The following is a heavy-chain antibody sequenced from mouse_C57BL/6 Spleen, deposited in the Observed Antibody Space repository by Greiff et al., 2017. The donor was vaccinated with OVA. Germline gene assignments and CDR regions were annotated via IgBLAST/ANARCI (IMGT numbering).Heavy chain of an antibody. Sequence: QVQLKQPGTELVKPGASVKLSCKASGYTFTSYWMHWVKQRPGQGLEWIGNINPSNGGTNYNEKFKSKATLTVDKSSSTAYMQLSSLTSEDSAVYYCASSYGNYVQLTGYAMDYWGQGTSVTVSS. CDR3: ASSYGNYVQLTGYAMDY. J-gene: IGHJ4*01. V-gene: IGHV1-53*01. D-gene: IGHD2-1*01. CDR1: GYTFTSYW. CDR2: INPSNGGT.